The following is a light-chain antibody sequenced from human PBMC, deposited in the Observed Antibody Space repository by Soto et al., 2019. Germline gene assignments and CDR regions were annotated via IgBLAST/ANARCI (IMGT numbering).Light chain of an antibody. V-gene: IGKV3-15*01. CDR3: QQYNNWPLT. CDR2: GAS. Sequence: EIVMTQSPATLYVSPGEAATLSCRASQSVSSNLAWYQQKPVRSPRLLIYGASSRATGIPARFSGSGSGTEFTLTISSLQSEDFAVYYCQQYNNWPLTFGGGTKVESK. J-gene: IGKJ4*01. CDR1: QSVSSN.